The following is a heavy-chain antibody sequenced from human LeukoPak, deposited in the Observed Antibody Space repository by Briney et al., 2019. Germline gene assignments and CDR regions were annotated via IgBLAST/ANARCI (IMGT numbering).Heavy chain of an antibody. V-gene: IGHV3-48*04. Sequence: GGSLRLSCAASGFTFSSYGMHWVRQAPGKGLEWVSYISSSGSTIYYADSVKGRFTISRDNAKNSLYLQMNSLRAEDTAVYYCARVGGTDSSTTYFDYWGQGTLVTVSS. CDR1: GFTFSSYG. CDR2: ISSSGSTI. D-gene: IGHD3-22*01. J-gene: IGHJ4*02. CDR3: ARVGGTDSSTTYFDY.